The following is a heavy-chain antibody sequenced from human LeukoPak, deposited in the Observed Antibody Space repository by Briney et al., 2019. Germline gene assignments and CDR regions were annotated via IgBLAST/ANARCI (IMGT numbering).Heavy chain of an antibody. V-gene: IGHV3-21*01. CDR3: ARYRRSSYYYMDV. Sequence: GGSLRLSCAASGFTFSSYSMNWVRQAPGKGLEWVSSISSSSSYIYYADSVKGRFTISRDNAKNSLYLQMNSLRAEDTAVYYCARYRRSSYYYMDVWGKGTTVTVSS. CDR2: ISSSSSYI. CDR1: GFTFSSYS. J-gene: IGHJ6*03. D-gene: IGHD1-1*01.